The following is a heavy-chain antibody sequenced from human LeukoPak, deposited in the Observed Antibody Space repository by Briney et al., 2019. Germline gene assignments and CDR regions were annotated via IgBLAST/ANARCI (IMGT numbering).Heavy chain of an antibody. CDR1: GGSISTYY. CDR2: IYYTGST. Sequence: PSETLSLTCTVSGGSISTYYWSWVRQPPGKGLEWIGYIYYTGSTDYNPSLKSRVTMSVDTSKNQFSLKLSSVTAADTAVYSCARGSVRGEFDPWGQGTLVTVSS. V-gene: IGHV4-59*01. CDR3: ARGSVRGEFDP. J-gene: IGHJ5*02. D-gene: IGHD3-10*01.